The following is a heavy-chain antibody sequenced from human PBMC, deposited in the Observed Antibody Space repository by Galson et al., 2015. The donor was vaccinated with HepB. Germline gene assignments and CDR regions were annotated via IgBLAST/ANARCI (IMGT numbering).Heavy chain of an antibody. J-gene: IGHJ4*02. V-gene: IGHV6-1*01. CDR2: TYYRSKWYN. CDR1: GDSVSSNSVA. D-gene: IGHD3-16*01. CDR3: TRQRGGFDY. Sequence: CAISGDSVSSNSVAWNWIRQSPSRGLEWLGRTYYRSKWYNDYALSVKSRITVNSDTSKNQFSLQLNSVTPDDTAVYYCTRQRGGFDYWGQGNLVTVSS.